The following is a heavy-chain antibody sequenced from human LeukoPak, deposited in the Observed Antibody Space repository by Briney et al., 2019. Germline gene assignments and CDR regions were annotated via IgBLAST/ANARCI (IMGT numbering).Heavy chain of an antibody. CDR1: GGSISSYY. Sequence: LSLTCTVSGGSISSYYWSWIRQPPGKGLEWVSYIGTSDSSTYYADSVKGRFTISRDNAKNSLYLQMNSLRAEDTAVYYCARYGDSSVYYSADAFDIWGQGTMVTVS. CDR2: IGTSDSST. J-gene: IGHJ3*02. CDR3: ARYGDSSVYYSADAFDI. V-gene: IGHV3-11*04. D-gene: IGHD3-22*01.